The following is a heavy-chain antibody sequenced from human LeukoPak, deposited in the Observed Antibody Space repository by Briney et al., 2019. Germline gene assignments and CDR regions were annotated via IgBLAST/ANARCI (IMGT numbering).Heavy chain of an antibody. V-gene: IGHV3-64*01. Sequence: GGSQRLSCAASGFIFSNYAMHWVRQSPEKGLEYVSGISNNGGSTYHANSVKGRFTISRDNSKNTLYLQMDSLRPEDMAVYYCARDPLYYGMSGDYWGQGTLVAVSS. CDR3: ARDPLYYGMSGDY. D-gene: IGHD3-10*01. CDR1: GFIFSNYA. J-gene: IGHJ4*02. CDR2: ISNNGGST.